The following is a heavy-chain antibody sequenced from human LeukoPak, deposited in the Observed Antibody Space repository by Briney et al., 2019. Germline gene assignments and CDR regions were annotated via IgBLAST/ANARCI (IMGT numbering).Heavy chain of an antibody. Sequence: GGSLRLSCVASGFTFSNYNINWVRQAPGKGPEWISYISTSSSNIHYADSVKGRFTISRDNAKNSLYLQMNSLRDEDTAVYYCARAVSGYIYGYGYWGQGTLVTVSS. CDR2: ISTSSSNI. CDR1: GFTFSNYN. V-gene: IGHV3-48*02. D-gene: IGHD5-18*01. CDR3: ARAVSGYIYGYGY. J-gene: IGHJ4*02.